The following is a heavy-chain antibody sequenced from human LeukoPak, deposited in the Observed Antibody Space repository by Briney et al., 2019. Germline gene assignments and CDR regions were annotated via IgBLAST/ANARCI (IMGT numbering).Heavy chain of an antibody. D-gene: IGHD3-10*01. J-gene: IGHJ4*02. CDR3: ARDPWGGGFDY. CDR2: IYYSGST. V-gene: IGHV4-59*11. CDR1: GGSISSHY. Sequence: PSETLSLTCTVSGGSISSHYWSWIRQPPGKGLEWIGYIYYSGSTNYNPSLKSRVTISVDTSKNQFSLKLSSLTAADTAVYYCARDPWGGGFDYWGQGTLVTVSS.